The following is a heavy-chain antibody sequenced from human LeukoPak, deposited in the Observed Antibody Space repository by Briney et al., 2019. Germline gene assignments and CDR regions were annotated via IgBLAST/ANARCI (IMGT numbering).Heavy chain of an antibody. Sequence: GESLRLSCAASEFTFSDHWMTWVRQAPGKGLEGVADIKKDGREKNQVDSVEGRFTISRDNAKNSLFLQMNSLRADDTAVYYCARGPAYGARSDYLDYWGRGTLVTASS. D-gene: IGHD3-10*01. CDR1: EFTFSDHW. CDR3: ARGPAYGARSDYLDY. J-gene: IGHJ4*02. CDR2: IKKDGREK. V-gene: IGHV3-7*01.